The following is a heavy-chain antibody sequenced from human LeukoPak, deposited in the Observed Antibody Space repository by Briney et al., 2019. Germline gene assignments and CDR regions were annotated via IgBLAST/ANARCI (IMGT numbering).Heavy chain of an antibody. CDR3: AREEVAARLYYYYYMDV. J-gene: IGHJ6*03. D-gene: IGHD6-6*01. Sequence: ASVKVSCKTSGYTFSDYYIHWIRQAPGQGLEWVGWINPNSGDTDYAQKFQGRVTMTRDTSISTAYMELSRLRSDDTAVYYCAREEVAARLYYYYYMDVWGKGTTVAVSS. CDR2: INPNSGDT. CDR1: GYTFSDYY. V-gene: IGHV1-2*02.